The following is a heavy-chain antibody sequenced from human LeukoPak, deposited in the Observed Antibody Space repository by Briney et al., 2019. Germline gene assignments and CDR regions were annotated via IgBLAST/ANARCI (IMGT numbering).Heavy chain of an antibody. Sequence: GGSLRLSCATSGFTFRSYGMHWVRQAPGKGLEWVAFIRYDGSNKYYADSVKGRFTISRDNSKNTLYLQMDSLRAEDTAVYYCAKDQFLGGSYYYYYYMDVWGKGTTVTVSS. D-gene: IGHD1-26*01. V-gene: IGHV3-30*02. CDR1: GFTFRSYG. J-gene: IGHJ6*03. CDR3: AKDQFLGGSYYYYYYMDV. CDR2: IRYDGSNK.